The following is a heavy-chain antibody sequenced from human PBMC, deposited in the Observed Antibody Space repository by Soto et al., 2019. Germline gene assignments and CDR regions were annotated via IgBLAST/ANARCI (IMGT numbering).Heavy chain of an antibody. J-gene: IGHJ4*02. Sequence: QVQLQESGPGLVKPSETLSLTCSVSVGSISSVSWWSWVRQSPGQGLEWMGDISYDGVTIYNPSPXGXGXLXXEKSQNAFAPKLTSVTAADTAVSYCAPNGAFKPAHWGQGTLVIVSS. CDR1: VGSISSVSW. CDR2: ISYDGVT. D-gene: IGHD2-8*01. V-gene: IGHV4-4*02. CDR3: APNGAFKPAH.